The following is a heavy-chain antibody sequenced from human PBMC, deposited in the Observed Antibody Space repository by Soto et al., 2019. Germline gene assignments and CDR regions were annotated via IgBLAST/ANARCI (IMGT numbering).Heavy chain of an antibody. D-gene: IGHD1-26*01. CDR1: GGSISSGGYY. CDR3: ARVSGGGAANFDY. V-gene: IGHV4-31*03. CDR2: IYYSGST. Sequence: QVQLQESGPGLVKPSQTLSLTCTVSGGSISSGGYYWSWIRHHPGKGLEWIGDIYYSGSTFYNPSLKGRVTISVATSKNQFSLKLSSVTAADTAVYYCARVSGGGAANFDYWGQGTLVTVSS. J-gene: IGHJ4*02.